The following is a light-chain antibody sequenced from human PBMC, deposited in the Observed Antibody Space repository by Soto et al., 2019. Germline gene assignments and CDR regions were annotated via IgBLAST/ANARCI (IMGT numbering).Light chain of an antibody. Sequence: EIVLTQSPATLSLPPGERATLSCRASQSVSSYLAWYQQKPGQAPRLLIYDASNRATGIPARFSGSGSGTVVTLTISSLEPEDFTVYYCQRRGTWPLGFGQVTKVEI. J-gene: IGKJ1*01. CDR1: QSVSSY. CDR3: QRRGTWPLG. CDR2: DAS. V-gene: IGKV3-11*01.